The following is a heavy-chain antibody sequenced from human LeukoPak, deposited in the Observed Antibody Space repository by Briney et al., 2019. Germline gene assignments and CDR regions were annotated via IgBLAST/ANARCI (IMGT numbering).Heavy chain of an antibody. CDR3: ARLNDGFDI. Sequence: GESLKISCKGSGYRFTRYWIAWVRQMPGKGLQWMGIIDPGDSETRYSPSFQGQVTITADKSISTTYLQWSSLKASDTAMYYCARLNDGFDIWGQGAMVIVSS. V-gene: IGHV5-51*01. CDR1: GYRFTRYW. CDR2: IDPGDSET. J-gene: IGHJ3*02.